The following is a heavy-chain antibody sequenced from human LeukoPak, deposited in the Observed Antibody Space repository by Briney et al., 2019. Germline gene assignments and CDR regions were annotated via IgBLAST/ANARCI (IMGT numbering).Heavy chain of an antibody. CDR2: VNLQGST. Sequence: SETLSLTCGVSGGSITNTNYWTWVRQPPGKGLEWIGEVNLQGSTNHNPSLMGRVAISVDTSENHISLQLTSVTAADTAVYYCAREGGPYRPLDYSGQGTLVTVSS. V-gene: IGHV4-4*02. CDR1: GGSITNTNY. J-gene: IGHJ4*02. CDR3: AREGGPYRPLDY.